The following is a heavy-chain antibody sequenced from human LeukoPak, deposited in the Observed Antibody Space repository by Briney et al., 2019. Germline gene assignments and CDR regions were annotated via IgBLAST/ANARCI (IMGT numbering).Heavy chain of an antibody. D-gene: IGHD6-13*01. Sequence: GGSLRLSCAASGFTFSSYAMHWVRQAPGKGLEWVAVISYDGSNRYYADSVKGRFTISRDNSKNTLYLQMNSLRAEDSAVYYCARGGAAADVPFDYWGQGTLVTVSS. CDR1: GFTFSSYA. J-gene: IGHJ4*02. CDR3: ARGGAAADVPFDY. CDR2: ISYDGSNR. V-gene: IGHV3-30*04.